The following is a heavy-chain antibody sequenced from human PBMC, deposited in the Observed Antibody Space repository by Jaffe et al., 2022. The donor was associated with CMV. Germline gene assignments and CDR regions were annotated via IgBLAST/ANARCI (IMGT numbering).Heavy chain of an antibody. CDR2: ISAYNGNT. J-gene: IGHJ4*02. V-gene: IGHV1-18*01. CDR3: ARDSRAKYCSGGSCFEFDY. D-gene: IGHD2-15*01. CDR1: GYTFTSYG. Sequence: QVQLVQSGAEVKKPGASVKVSCKASGYTFTSYGISWVRQAPGQGLEWMGWISAYNGNTNYAQKLQGRVTMTTDTSTSTAYMELRSLRSDDTAVYYCARDSRAKYCSGGSCFEFDYWGQGTLVTVSS.